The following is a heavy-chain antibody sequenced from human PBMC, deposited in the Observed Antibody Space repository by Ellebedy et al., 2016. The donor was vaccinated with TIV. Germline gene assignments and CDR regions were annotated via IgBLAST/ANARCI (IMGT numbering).Heavy chain of an antibody. J-gene: IGHJ4*02. CDR3: ASLPVSAGSGYYQNDY. D-gene: IGHD3-22*01. CDR1: GFPFSSYN. CDR2: ISSSSSTI. V-gene: IGHV3-48*02. Sequence: GGSLRLXCAASGFPFSSYNMNWVRQAPGKGLEWVSYISSSSSTIYYADSVKGRFTISRDNAKNSLYLQMNSLRDEDTAVYFCASLPVSAGSGYYQNDYWGPGTLVTVSS.